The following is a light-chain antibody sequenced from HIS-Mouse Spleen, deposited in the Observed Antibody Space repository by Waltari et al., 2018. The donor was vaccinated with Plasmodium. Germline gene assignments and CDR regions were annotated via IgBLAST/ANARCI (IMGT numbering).Light chain of an antibody. CDR2: CAS. V-gene: IGKV3-20*01. CDR1: HSVSSSY. CDR3: QQYGSSPCT. J-gene: IGKJ4*01. Sequence: EIAVTQALGLLSWSPRERATISSSACHSVSSSYLAWYQQKPGQAPRLLIYCASSRASGIPDRFSGSGSGTDFTLTISRLQAEDVAVYYCQQYGSSPCTFGRGTKVEIK.